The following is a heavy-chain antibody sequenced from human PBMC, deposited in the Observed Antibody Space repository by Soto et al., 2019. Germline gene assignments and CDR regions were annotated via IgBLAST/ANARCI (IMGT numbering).Heavy chain of an antibody. CDR1: GGSISSYY. D-gene: IGHD7-27*01. V-gene: IGHV4-59*08. CDR2: IYYSGST. Sequence: SETLSLTCTVSGGSISSYYWSWIRQPPGKGLEWIGYIYYSGSTNYNPSLKSRVTISVDTSKNQFSLKLSSLPAADTAVYYCARHLVGTGEDAFDIWGQGTMVTVSS. J-gene: IGHJ3*02. CDR3: ARHLVGTGEDAFDI.